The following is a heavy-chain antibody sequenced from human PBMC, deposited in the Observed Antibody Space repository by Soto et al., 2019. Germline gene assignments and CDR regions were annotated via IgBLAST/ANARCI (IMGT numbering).Heavy chain of an antibody. CDR2: IGFDGTNI. CDR1: GFDFKTYG. D-gene: IGHD1-20*01. CDR3: VRTACVINNCSYRGVR. Sequence: QGQLVESGGGVVQPGRSLRLSCVASGFDFKTYGMHWVRQAPGKGLEWVAVIGFDGTNIHYSDSVRGRFSISRDNSENTLSLQMNSLIVEDTALEYCVRTACVINNCSYRGVRWGQGTLVTV. V-gene: IGHV3-33*01. J-gene: IGHJ4*02.